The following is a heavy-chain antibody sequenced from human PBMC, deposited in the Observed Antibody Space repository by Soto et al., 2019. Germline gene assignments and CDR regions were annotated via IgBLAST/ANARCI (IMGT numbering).Heavy chain of an antibody. V-gene: IGHV3-30*18. D-gene: IGHD3-22*01. CDR2: ISYDGSNK. CDR3: AEEYTMIVVVIPGGAFDI. CDR1: GFTFSSYG. J-gene: IGHJ3*02. Sequence: GGSLRLSCAASGFTFSSYGMHWVRQAPGKGLEWVAVISYDGSNKYYADSVKGRFTISRDNSKNTLYLQMNSLRAEDTAVYYCAEEYTMIVVVIPGGAFDIWGQGTMVTVSS.